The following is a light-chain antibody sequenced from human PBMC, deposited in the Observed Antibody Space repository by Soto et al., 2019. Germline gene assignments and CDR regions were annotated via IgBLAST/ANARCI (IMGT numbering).Light chain of an antibody. J-gene: IGKJ4*01. CDR1: QSVSSN. CDR2: GAS. CDR3: QQYDKWPLT. V-gene: IGKV3-15*01. Sequence: EIVMTQSPVTLSASPGERATLSCWTSQSVSSNLAWYQQKRGQAPRLLISGASTRASGVPDRFSGSGSVAEFTLTISSLQSEDFAVYYCQQYDKWPLTFGGGTKVDI.